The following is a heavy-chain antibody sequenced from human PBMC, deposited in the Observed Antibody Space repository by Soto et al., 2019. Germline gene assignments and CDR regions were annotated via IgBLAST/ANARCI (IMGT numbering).Heavy chain of an antibody. Sequence: GASVKVSCKASGYTFASYGISWVRQAPGQGLEWMGWISAYNGNTNYAQKLQGRVTMTTDTSTSTAYMELRSLRSDDTAVYYCALEGYCSGGSCYLGSYFDYWGQGTLVTVS. CDR2: ISAYNGNT. CDR3: ALEGYCSGGSCYLGSYFDY. CDR1: GYTFASYG. D-gene: IGHD2-15*01. V-gene: IGHV1-18*01. J-gene: IGHJ4*02.